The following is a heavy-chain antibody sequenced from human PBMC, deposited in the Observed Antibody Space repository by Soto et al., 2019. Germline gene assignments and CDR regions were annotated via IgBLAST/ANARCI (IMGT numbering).Heavy chain of an antibody. CDR3: ARVYSSSWYYFDY. V-gene: IGHV1-8*01. CDR1: GYTFTSYY. Sequence: ASVKVSCKASGYTFTSYYINWVRQATGQGLEWMGWMNPNSGNTGYAQKFQGRVTMTRNTSISTAYMELSSLRSEDTAVYYCARVYSSSWYYFDYWGQGTLVTVSS. J-gene: IGHJ4*02. CDR2: MNPNSGNT. D-gene: IGHD6-13*01.